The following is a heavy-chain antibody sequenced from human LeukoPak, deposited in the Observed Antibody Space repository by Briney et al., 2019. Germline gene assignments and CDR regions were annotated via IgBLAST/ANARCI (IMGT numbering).Heavy chain of an antibody. D-gene: IGHD1-1*01. V-gene: IGHV3-48*03. CDR1: GFTFSSYE. Sequence: PGGSLRLSCAASGFTFSSYEMNWVRQAPGKGLEWVSYISSSGSTIYYADSVKGRFTISRDNAKNSLYLQMNSLRAEDTAVYYCAIRTGTRFDYWGQGTLVTVSS. J-gene: IGHJ4*02. CDR2: ISSSGSTI. CDR3: AIRTGTRFDY.